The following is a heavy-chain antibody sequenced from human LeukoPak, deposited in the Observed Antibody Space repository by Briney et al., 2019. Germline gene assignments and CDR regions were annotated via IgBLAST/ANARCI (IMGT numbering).Heavy chain of an antibody. CDR2: ISGSGGST. Sequence: GRSLRLSCAASGFTFSSYAMSWFRQAPGKGLEWVSAISGSGGSTYYADSVKGRFTISRDNSKNTLYLQMNSLRAEDTAVYYCAKEGDITMVRGVTGQFDYWGQGTLVTVSS. J-gene: IGHJ4*02. V-gene: IGHV3-23*01. CDR1: GFTFSSYA. CDR3: AKEGDITMVRGVTGQFDY. D-gene: IGHD3-10*01.